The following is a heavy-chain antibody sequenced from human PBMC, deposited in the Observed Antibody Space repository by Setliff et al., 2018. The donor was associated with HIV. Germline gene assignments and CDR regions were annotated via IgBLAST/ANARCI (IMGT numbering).Heavy chain of an antibody. CDR1: GGTFSSYA. J-gene: IGHJ4*02. V-gene: IGHV1-69*05. CDR2: IIPIFGTT. D-gene: IGHD3-3*01. CDR3: AGDRMGGYFTFDY. Sequence: SVKVSCKASGGTFSSYAISWVRQAPGQGLEWMGGIIPIFGTTNYAQKFQGRVTITTDESTTTAYMELSSLRSEDTALYYCAGDRMGGYFTFDYWGQGTLVTVSS.